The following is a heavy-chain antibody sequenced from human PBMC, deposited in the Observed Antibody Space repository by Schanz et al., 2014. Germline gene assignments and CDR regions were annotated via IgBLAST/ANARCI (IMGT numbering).Heavy chain of an antibody. V-gene: IGHV3-30*02. CDR1: GFSFSTHG. D-gene: IGHD2-21*01. CDR2: IGYGGTNT. J-gene: IGHJ4*02. CDR3: AKGQLLSYYFDY. Sequence: QVQLVESGGGVVQPGGSLRLSCAASGFSFSTHGMHWVRQAPGKGLEWVTFIGYGGTNTYYADSVKGRFTVSRDNSKNTLYLQMNSLRAEDTAVYYCAKGQLLSYYFDYWGQGTLVTVSS.